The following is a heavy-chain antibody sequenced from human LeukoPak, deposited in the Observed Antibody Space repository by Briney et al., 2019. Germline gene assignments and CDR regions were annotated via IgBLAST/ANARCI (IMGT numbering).Heavy chain of an antibody. Sequence: PSETLSLTCTVSDGSISSYYCSWIRQPAGKGLEWIGRIYTSGLTNYNPSLKSRVTMSVDTSKNQFSLKLSSVTAADTAVYYCARESRATIFGVVIRDYYYGMDVWGQGTTVTVSS. CDR1: DGSISSYY. CDR3: ARESRATIFGVVIRDYYYGMDV. D-gene: IGHD3-3*01. J-gene: IGHJ6*02. CDR2: IYTSGLT. V-gene: IGHV4-4*07.